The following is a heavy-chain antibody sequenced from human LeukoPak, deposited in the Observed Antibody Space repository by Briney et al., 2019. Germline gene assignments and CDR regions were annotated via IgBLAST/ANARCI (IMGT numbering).Heavy chain of an antibody. V-gene: IGHV3-48*01. J-gene: IGHJ3*02. D-gene: IGHD3-10*01. CDR2: ISSSSSTI. CDR1: GFTFSSYS. CDR3: ARTRTYYGSGSFDAFDI. Sequence: GGSLRLSCAASGFTFSSYSMNWVRQAPGKGLEWVSYISSSSSTIYYADSVKGRFTISRDNAKNSLYLQMNSLRAGDTAVYYCARTRTYYGSGSFDAFDIWGQGTMVTVSS.